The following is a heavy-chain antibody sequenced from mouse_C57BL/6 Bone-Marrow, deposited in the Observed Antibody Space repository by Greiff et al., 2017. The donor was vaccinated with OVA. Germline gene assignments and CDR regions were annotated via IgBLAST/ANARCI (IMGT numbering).Heavy chain of an antibody. CDR2: INSDGGST. CDR1: EYEFPSHD. CDR3: ARHWYYGSTPWFAY. J-gene: IGHJ3*01. Sequence: EVKVEESGGGLVQPGESLKLSCESNEYEFPSHDMSWVRKTPEKRLELVAAINSDGGSTYYPDTMERRFIISRDNTKKTLYLQMSSLRSEDTALYYCARHWYYGSTPWFAYWGQGTLVTVSA. D-gene: IGHD1-1*01. V-gene: IGHV5-2*03.